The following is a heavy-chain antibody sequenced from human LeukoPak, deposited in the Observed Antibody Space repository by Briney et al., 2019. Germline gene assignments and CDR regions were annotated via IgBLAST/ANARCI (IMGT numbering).Heavy chain of an antibody. CDR3: ARQVYSSGWYRGFDY. CDR1: GGSISSYY. J-gene: IGHJ4*02. Sequence: SETLSLTCTVSGGSISSYYWSWIRQPPGKGLEWIGYIYYSGSTNYNPSLKSRVTISVDTSKNHFSLKLSSVTAADTAVYYCARQVYSSGWYRGFDYWGQGTLVTVSS. D-gene: IGHD6-19*01. V-gene: IGHV4-59*08. CDR2: IYYSGST.